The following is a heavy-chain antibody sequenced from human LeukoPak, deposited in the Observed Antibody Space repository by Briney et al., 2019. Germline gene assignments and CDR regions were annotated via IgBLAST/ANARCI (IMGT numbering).Heavy chain of an antibody. CDR2: IKQDGSEI. V-gene: IGHV3-7*01. CDR1: GFSFSRHW. J-gene: IGHJ4*02. CDR3: ARDPGIAAAGTVGYFDY. D-gene: IGHD6-13*01. Sequence: GGSLRLSCAASGFSFSRHWMSWVRQAPGKGLEWVANIKQDGSEIHYVDSVKGRFTISRDNAKNSLFLQMNSLRAEDTAVYYCARDPGIAAAGTVGYFDYWGQGTLVTVSS.